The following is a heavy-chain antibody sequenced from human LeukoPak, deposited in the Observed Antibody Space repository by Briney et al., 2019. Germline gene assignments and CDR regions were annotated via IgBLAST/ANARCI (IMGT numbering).Heavy chain of an antibody. CDR3: ARDLWNFYDDSGYNRDFDS. CDR1: TSR. J-gene: IGHJ5*01. V-gene: IGHV1-18*01. Sequence: ASVKVSCKATSRISWVRQAPGPGLEWMGWIGTYGGDTYYAQKFQGRITVTTDTSTSTVYMGLRNLRSDDTAVYYCARDLWNFYDDSGYNRDFDSWGQGTLVTVSS. CDR2: IGTYGGDT. D-gene: IGHD3-22*01.